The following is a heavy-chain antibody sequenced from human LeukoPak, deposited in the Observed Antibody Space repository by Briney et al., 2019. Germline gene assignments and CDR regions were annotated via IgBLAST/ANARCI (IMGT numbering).Heavy chain of an antibody. D-gene: IGHD3-16*01. CDR2: VRGDATT. J-gene: IGHJ4*02. V-gene: IGHV3-66*04. Sequence: GGSLRLSCTASGFTASSKYMSWVRQAPGKGLEWISFVRGDATTAYAASVKGRFAISRDDSKNTLYLQMDSLRAEDTAVYYCARRRGGYGEGEFDYWGQGTLVTVSS. CDR1: GFTASSKY. CDR3: ARRRGGYGEGEFDY.